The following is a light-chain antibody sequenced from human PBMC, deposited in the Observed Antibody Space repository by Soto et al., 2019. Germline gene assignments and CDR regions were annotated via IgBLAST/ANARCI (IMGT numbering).Light chain of an antibody. J-gene: IGKJ1*01. Sequence: DIQMTQSPSTLSASVGDRVTITCRASQRSSNRLAWYQQKPGKAPNLLIYKASSLESGVPSRFSGSGSGTDFTLTISTLQPDDFATYYCQHYDCFSRTFGQGTKVEIK. V-gene: IGKV1-5*03. CDR1: QRSSNR. CDR2: KAS. CDR3: QHYDCFSRT.